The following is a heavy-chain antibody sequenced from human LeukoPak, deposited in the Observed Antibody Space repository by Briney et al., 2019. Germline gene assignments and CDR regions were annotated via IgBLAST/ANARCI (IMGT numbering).Heavy chain of an antibody. J-gene: IGHJ4*02. CDR3: ARDRKIPSD. D-gene: IGHD3-16*02. Sequence: AGSLRLSCAASGFTVSSTYMSWIRQPPGRGLEWVSVIYSGGSTYYADSVKGRFTISRDNSKNTLYLQMNSLRAEDTAVYYCARDRKIPSDWGQGTLVTVSS. V-gene: IGHV3-66*02. CDR1: GFTVSSTY. CDR2: IYSGGST.